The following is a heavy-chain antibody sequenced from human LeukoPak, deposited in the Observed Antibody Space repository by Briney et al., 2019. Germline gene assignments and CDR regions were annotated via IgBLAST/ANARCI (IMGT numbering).Heavy chain of an antibody. CDR1: GFTFGDYA. CDR2: IRSKAYGGTT. Sequence: GGSLRLSCTASGFTFGDYAMSWVRQAPGKGLEWVGFIRSKAYGGTTEYAASVKGRFTISRDDSKSIAYLQMNSLKTEDTAVYYCTKGPRDYDSSGYYRYFDYWGQGTLVTVSS. D-gene: IGHD3-22*01. J-gene: IGHJ4*02. V-gene: IGHV3-49*04. CDR3: TKGPRDYDSSGYYRYFDY.